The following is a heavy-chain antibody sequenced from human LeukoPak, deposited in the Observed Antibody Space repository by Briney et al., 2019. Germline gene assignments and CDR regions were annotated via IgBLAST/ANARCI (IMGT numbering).Heavy chain of an antibody. CDR1: GFTFTNYA. J-gene: IGHJ4*02. V-gene: IGHV3-30-3*01. Sequence: GGSLRLSCAASGFTFTNYALHWVRQAPGKGLEWVAVISYDGTNKYYADSVKGRFTISRDNSKNTLSLQMNSLRAEDTALYYCARGFVLGAAKNFFDYWGQGAPVTVSS. CDR2: ISYDGTNK. D-gene: IGHD2-21*02. CDR3: ARGFVLGAAKNFFDY.